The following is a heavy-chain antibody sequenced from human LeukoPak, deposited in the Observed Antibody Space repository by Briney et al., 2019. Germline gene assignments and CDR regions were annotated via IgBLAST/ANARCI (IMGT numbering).Heavy chain of an antibody. Sequence: SGTLSLTCAVSGGSISGSNWWTWVRQPPGKGLEWIGSIYYSGSTNYNPSLKSRVTISVDTSKNQFSLKLSSVTAADTAVYYCARGRFLDWLTFYYYYMDVWGKGTTVTVSS. CDR1: GGSISGSNW. J-gene: IGHJ6*03. CDR2: IYYSGST. CDR3: ARGRFLDWLTFYYYYMDV. D-gene: IGHD3/OR15-3a*01. V-gene: IGHV4-4*02.